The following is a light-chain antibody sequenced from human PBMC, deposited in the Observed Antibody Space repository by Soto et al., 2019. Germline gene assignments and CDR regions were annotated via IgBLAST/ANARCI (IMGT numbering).Light chain of an antibody. CDR1: QSVLYGADSKNF. CDR3: QQYYSTPT. Sequence: DIVMTQSPDSLAVSLGERATINCKSSQSVLYGADSKNFLAWYQQKPGQPPKLLISWASTRESGVADRFSGSGSRTDFTLTISSLQAEDVAVYYCQQYYSTPTFGQGTKVEIK. CDR2: WAS. V-gene: IGKV4-1*01. J-gene: IGKJ1*01.